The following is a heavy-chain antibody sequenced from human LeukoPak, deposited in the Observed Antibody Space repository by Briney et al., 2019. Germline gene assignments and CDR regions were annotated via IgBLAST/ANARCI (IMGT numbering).Heavy chain of an antibody. Sequence: PGGSLRLSCAASGFTFDDYAMHWVRQAPGKGLEWVSGISWNSGSIGYADSVKGRFTISRDNAKNSLYLQMNSLRAEDTAVYYCARAMFAGELVPAYWGQGTLVTVSS. CDR2: ISWNSGSI. D-gene: IGHD6-13*01. J-gene: IGHJ4*02. V-gene: IGHV3-9*01. CDR1: GFTFDDYA. CDR3: ARAMFAGELVPAY.